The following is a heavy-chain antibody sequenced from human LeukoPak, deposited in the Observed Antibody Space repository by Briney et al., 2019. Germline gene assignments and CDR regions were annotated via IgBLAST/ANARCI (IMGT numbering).Heavy chain of an antibody. CDR1: GFTFSSYS. CDR2: ISSSSSYI. CDR3: ARLTSIIPASNIYYYYYAMDV. J-gene: IGHJ6*02. Sequence: GGSLRLSCAASGFTFSSYSMNWVRQAPGKGLEWVSSISSSSSYIYNADSVRGRFTISRDNAKNSLYLQMNSLRAEDTAVYYCARLTSIIPASNIYYYYYAMDVWGQGTTVTVSS. V-gene: IGHV3-21*04. D-gene: IGHD2-2*01.